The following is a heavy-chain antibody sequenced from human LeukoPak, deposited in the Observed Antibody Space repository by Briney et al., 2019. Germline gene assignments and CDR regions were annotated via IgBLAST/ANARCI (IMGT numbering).Heavy chain of an antibody. CDR1: GGSISSYY. J-gene: IGHJ5*02. V-gene: IGHV4-4*07. Sequence: SETLSLTCTVSGGSISSYYWSWIRQPAGKGLEWIGRIYNSGSTNYNPPLKSRVTMSVDTSKNQFSLKLSSVTAADTAVYYCARHENSGWFDPWGQGTLVTVSS. CDR2: IYNSGST. CDR3: ARHENSGWFDP. D-gene: IGHD4-23*01.